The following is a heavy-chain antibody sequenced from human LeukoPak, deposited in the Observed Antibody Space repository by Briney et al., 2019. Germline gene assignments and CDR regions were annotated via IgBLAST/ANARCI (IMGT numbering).Heavy chain of an antibody. CDR1: GSTFNVYY. CDR2: INPNSGGT. D-gene: IGHD3-9*01. J-gene: IGHJ5*02. V-gene: IGHV1-2*02. CDR3: ANNRRRLDNWFDP. Sequence: GASVKVSCKASGSTFNVYYIHWVRQAPGQGLEWIGWINPNSGGTNYAQRFKGRVTMTGDTSISTAYMELNRLTSDDTAVYYCANNRRRLDNWFDPWAQGTLVTVSS.